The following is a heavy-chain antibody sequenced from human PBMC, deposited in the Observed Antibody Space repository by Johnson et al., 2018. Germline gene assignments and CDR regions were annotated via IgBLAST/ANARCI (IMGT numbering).Heavy chain of an antibody. CDR1: GFTFSDYY. CDR2: ITSRATTI. V-gene: IGHV3-11*04. J-gene: IGHJ6*03. CDR3: ARDDSSYYMDG. Sequence: QVQLLESGGGLVKPGGSLRLSCAASGFTFSDYYMSWIRQAPGKGLEWISYITSRATTIYYADSVKGRFTVSRDNAKNSLYLQRNSLRAEDTAVYYCARDDSSYYMDGWGKGTTVTVSS. D-gene: IGHD3-22*01.